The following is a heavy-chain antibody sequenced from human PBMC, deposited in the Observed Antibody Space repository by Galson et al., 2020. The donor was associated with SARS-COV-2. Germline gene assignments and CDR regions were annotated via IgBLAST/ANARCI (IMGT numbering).Heavy chain of an antibody. CDR2: VVIGTGNT. CDR1: GFTFTSSA. Sequence: SVKVSCKASGFTFTSSAVQWVRRARGQLLEWIGWVVIGTGNTNYAQNFQERVTITRDMSTNTAYMELSSLRSEDTAVYYCAALWAGMTTGGGYWGQGTLVTVSS. J-gene: IGHJ4*02. D-gene: IGHD4-17*01. CDR3: AALWAGMTTGGGY. V-gene: IGHV1-58*01.